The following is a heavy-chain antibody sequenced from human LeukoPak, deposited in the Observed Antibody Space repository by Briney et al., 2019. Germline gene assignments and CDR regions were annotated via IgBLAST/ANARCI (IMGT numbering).Heavy chain of an antibody. Sequence: GGSLRLSCAASGFTFSSYAMHWVRQAPGKGLEWVAVISYDGSNKYYADSVKGRFTISRDNSKNTLYLQMNSLRAEDTAAYYCAKDLLFVVVPAGHDAFDIWGQGTMVTVSS. CDR3: AKDLLFVVVPAGHDAFDI. CDR1: GFTFSSYA. V-gene: IGHV3-30-3*01. D-gene: IGHD2-2*01. CDR2: ISYDGSNK. J-gene: IGHJ3*02.